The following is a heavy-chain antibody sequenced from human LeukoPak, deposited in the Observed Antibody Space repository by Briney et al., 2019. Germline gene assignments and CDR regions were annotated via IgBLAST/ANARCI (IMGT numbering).Heavy chain of an antibody. CDR2: INPHSGGT. CDR3: AKDRITFAGVIVPSFDF. V-gene: IGHV1-2*02. D-gene: IGHD3-16*02. CDR1: GYRFSGYY. Sequence: ASVKVPCKASGYRFSGYYMHWVRQAPGQGLEWMGWINPHSGGTTYARNFQGRVTMTRDTSISTAYMELSRLRSDDTAMYYCAKDRITFAGVIVPSFDFWGQGTLVTVSS. J-gene: IGHJ4*02.